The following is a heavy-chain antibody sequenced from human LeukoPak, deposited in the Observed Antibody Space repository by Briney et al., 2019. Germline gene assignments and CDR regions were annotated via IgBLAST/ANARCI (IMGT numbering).Heavy chain of an antibody. D-gene: IGHD2/OR15-2a*01. CDR1: GFTFSSYG. V-gene: IGHV3-23*01. CDR2: ISGSGGST. Sequence: GGSLRLSCAASGFTFSSYGMHWVRQAPGKGLEWVSAISGSGGSTYYADSVKGRFTISRDNSKNTLYLQMNSLRAEDTAVYYCATDPDSIWFDPWGQGTLVTVSS. J-gene: IGHJ5*02. CDR3: ATDPDSIWFDP.